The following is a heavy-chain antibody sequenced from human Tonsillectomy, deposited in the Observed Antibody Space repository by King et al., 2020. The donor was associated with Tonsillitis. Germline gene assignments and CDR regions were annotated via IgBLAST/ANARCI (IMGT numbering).Heavy chain of an antibody. V-gene: IGHV4-31*03. CDR2: IYDSENT. J-gene: IGHJ5*02. D-gene: IGHD1-1*01. CDR3: GGYEGGVFDP. Sequence: VQLQESGPGLVKPSQTLSLTCTVSGGSNSGGADYWSWIRQHPGKGLEWIGFIYDSENTYYSPSLKTRLTIFVDTFKNQFSLQLSSVTAADTAVYYCGGYEGGVFDPWGQGTLVTVSS. CDR1: GGSNSGGADY.